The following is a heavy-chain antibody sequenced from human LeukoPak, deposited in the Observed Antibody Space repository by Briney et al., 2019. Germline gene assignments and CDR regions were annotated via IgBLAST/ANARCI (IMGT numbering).Heavy chain of an antibody. D-gene: IGHD1-26*01. Sequence: GGSLRLSCTASGFTFSSYWMHWVRQAPGEGLVWVSHINSEGSSTTYADSVRGRFTISRDNAKNTLYLQMNSLRAEDTAVYYCAREVTYRGSYYFDYWGQGTLVTVSS. J-gene: IGHJ4*02. V-gene: IGHV3-74*01. CDR1: GFTFSSYW. CDR2: INSEGSST. CDR3: AREVTYRGSYYFDY.